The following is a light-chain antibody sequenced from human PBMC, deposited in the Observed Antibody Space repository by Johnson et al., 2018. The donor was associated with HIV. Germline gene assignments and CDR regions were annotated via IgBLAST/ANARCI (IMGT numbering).Light chain of an antibody. CDR3: GTWDSSLSSYV. V-gene: IGLV1-51*02. CDR2: ENN. J-gene: IGLJ1*01. Sequence: QSMLTQPPSVSAAPGQKVTISCSGSSSNIGNNYVSWYQQLPGTAPKLLIYENNKRPSGIPDRFSGSKSGTSATLGITGLQTGDEADYYCGTWDSSLSSYVFEAGTKVTVL. CDR1: SSNIGNNY.